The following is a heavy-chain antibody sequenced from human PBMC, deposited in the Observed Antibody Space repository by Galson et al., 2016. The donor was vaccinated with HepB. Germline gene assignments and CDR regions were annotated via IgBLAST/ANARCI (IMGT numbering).Heavy chain of an antibody. CDR1: GFTFSSYG. D-gene: IGHD3-22*01. J-gene: IGHJ6*02. Sequence: SLRLSCAASGFTFSSYGIHWVRQAPGKGLEWVAVIWYDGSNKNYADSVKGRFTISRDNSNNTLYLQMNSLRAEDTAVYYCARDYEGHGMAVWGQGTTVTVSS. CDR2: IWYDGSNK. V-gene: IGHV3-33*01. CDR3: ARDYEGHGMAV.